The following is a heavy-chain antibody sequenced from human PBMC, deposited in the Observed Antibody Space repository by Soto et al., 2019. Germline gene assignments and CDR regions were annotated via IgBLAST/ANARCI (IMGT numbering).Heavy chain of an antibody. CDR3: ASADGYTAGYGMDV. V-gene: IGHV4-31*03. CDR2: IYYSGST. D-gene: IGHD5-18*01. CDR1: GGSIRSGGYY. J-gene: IGHJ6*02. Sequence: QVQLQESGPGLVKTSQTLSLTCTVSGGSIRSGGYYWSWIRQHPGKGLEWIGCIYYSGSTYYSPSLKSRLIISADTSKNQFSLMLSSVTAADTAVYFCASADGYTAGYGMDVWGQGTTVTVSS.